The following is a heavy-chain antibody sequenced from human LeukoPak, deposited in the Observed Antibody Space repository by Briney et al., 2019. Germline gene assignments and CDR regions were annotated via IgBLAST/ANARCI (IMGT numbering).Heavy chain of an antibody. Sequence: SETLSLTCTVSGGSISSGDYYWRWIRQPPGKGLEWIGYIYYSGSTYYNPSLKSRVTISVDTSKNQFSLKLSSVTAADTAVYYCARQIVVVTAIPHDAFDIWGQGTMVTVSS. CDR2: IYYSGST. J-gene: IGHJ3*02. CDR3: ARQIVVVTAIPHDAFDI. V-gene: IGHV4-30-4*01. CDR1: GGSISSGDYY. D-gene: IGHD2-21*02.